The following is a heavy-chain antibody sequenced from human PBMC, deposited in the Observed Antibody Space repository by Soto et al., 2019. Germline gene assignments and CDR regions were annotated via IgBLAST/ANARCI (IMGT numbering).Heavy chain of an antibody. Sequence: QVQLVQSGAEVKKPGSSVKVSCKASGGTFSSYAISWVRQAPGQGLEWMGGIIPIFGTANYAQKFQGRVTITADESASTAYMELSSLRSEDTAVYYCARGAEGVGATDDYFDYWGQGTLVTVSS. CDR3: ARGAEGVGATDDYFDY. CDR2: IIPIFGTA. J-gene: IGHJ4*02. V-gene: IGHV1-69*12. D-gene: IGHD1-26*01. CDR1: GGTFSSYA.